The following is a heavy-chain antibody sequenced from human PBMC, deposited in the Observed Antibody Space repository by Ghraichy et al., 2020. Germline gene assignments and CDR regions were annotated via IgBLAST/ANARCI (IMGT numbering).Heavy chain of an antibody. CDR2: IYYSGST. CDR3: ASREYQLPGRYYFDY. Sequence: SQTLSLTCTVSGGSISSSSYYWGWIRQPPGKGLEWIGSIYYSGSTYYNPSLKSRVTISVDTSKNQFSLKLSSVTAADTAVYYCASREYQLPGRYYFDYWGQGTLVTVSS. V-gene: IGHV4-39*01. CDR1: GGSISSSSYY. J-gene: IGHJ4*02. D-gene: IGHD2-2*01.